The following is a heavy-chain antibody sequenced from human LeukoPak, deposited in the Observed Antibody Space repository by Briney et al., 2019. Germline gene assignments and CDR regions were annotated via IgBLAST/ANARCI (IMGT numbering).Heavy chain of an antibody. CDR2: INQDGSEE. Sequence: GGSLRLSCAASGFTFSNYWMSWVRRAPGKGLEWVAHINQDGSEEHYMDSVKARFIISRDNAKSSLSLQMDSLRAEDTAVYYCVRDGGVSGYDLLDYWGQGTLVTVSS. CDR1: GFTFSNYW. CDR3: VRDGGVSGYDLLDY. D-gene: IGHD5-12*01. V-gene: IGHV3-7*01. J-gene: IGHJ4*02.